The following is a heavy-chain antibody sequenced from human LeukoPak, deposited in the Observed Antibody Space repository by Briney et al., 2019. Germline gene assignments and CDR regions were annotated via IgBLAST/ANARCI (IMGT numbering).Heavy chain of an antibody. J-gene: IGHJ4*02. CDR3: ANAAGAVLIGNYFGQ. CDR1: GFTFATYG. D-gene: IGHD4/OR15-4a*01. CDR2: ISGSGGST. V-gene: IGHV3-23*01. Sequence: GGSLRLSCAASGFTFATYGMSWVRQAPGKGLEWVSGISGSGGSTYYADSVKGRFTISRDNSKNTQYLHMNSLRAEDTAVYYCANAAGAVLIGNYFGQWGQGILVTVSS.